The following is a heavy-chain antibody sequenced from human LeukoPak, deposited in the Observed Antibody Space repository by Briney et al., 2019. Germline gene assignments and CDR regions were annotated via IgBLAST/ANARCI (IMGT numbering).Heavy chain of an antibody. CDR1: GYTFTSYA. V-gene: IGHV1-3*03. J-gene: IGHJ4*02. D-gene: IGHD6-13*01. Sequence: ASVTVSCKASGYTFTSYAMHWVRQAPGQRLEWMGWINAGNGNTKYSQEFQGRVTITRDTSASTAYMELSSLRSEDMAVYYCARGTGYSSSWYWGNYYFDYWGQGTLVTVSS. CDR3: ARGTGYSSSWYWGNYYFDY. CDR2: INAGNGNT.